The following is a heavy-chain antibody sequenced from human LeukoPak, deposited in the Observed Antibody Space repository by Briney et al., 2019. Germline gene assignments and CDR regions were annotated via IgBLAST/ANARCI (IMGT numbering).Heavy chain of an antibody. CDR2: FDPEDGET. V-gene: IGHV1-24*01. D-gene: IGHD4-17*01. Sequence: ASVKVSCKVSGYTLTELSMHWVRQAPGKGLEWMGGFDPEDGETIYAQKFQGRVTMTEDTSTDTAYMELSSLRSEDTAVYYRATGGDYGYYYYYYGMDVWGQGTTVTVSS. CDR3: ATGGDYGYYYYYYGMDV. J-gene: IGHJ6*02. CDR1: GYTLTELS.